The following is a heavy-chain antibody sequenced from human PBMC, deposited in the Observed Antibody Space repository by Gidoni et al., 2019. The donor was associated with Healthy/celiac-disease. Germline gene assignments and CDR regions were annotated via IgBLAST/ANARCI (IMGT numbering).Heavy chain of an antibody. J-gene: IGHJ5*02. CDR3: ARDPRMVRGVIPLNWFDP. V-gene: IGHV3-33*01. CDR1: GFTFSSYG. CDR2: IWYDGSNK. Sequence: QVQLVESGGGVVQPGRSLRLSCAASGFTFSSYGMHWVRQAPGKGLEWVAVIWYDGSNKYYADSVKGRFTISRDNSKNTLYLQMNSLRAEDTAVYYCARDPRMVRGVIPLNWFDPWGQGTLVTVSS. D-gene: IGHD3-10*01.